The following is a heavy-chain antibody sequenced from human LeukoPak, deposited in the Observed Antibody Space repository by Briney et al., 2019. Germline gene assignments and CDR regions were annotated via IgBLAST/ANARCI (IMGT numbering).Heavy chain of an antibody. V-gene: IGHV1-2*02. CDR2: INPNSGGT. CDR3: ARVTVIDDAFGI. D-gene: IGHD4-17*01. J-gene: IGHJ3*02. CDR1: GYTFTGYY. Sequence: ASVNVSCKASGYTFTGYYMHWVRQAPGQGLEWMGWINPNSGGTNYAQKFQGRVTMTRDTSISTAYMELSRLRPDDTAVYYCARVTVIDDAFGIWGQGTMVTVSS.